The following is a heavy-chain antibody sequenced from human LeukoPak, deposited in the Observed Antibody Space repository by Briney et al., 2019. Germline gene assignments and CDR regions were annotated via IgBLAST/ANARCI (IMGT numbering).Heavy chain of an antibody. Sequence: GGSLRLSCAASGFTFNSFAMNWVRQAPGKGLEWVSLISGSGDMTLYADSVKGRFAISRDNSRNTLYLQMNSLRVEDTAIYYCARRSKSSSVWYYFDYWGQGTLVTVSS. J-gene: IGHJ4*02. V-gene: IGHV3-23*01. CDR1: GFTFNSFA. CDR2: ISGSGDMT. D-gene: IGHD6-19*01. CDR3: ARRSKSSSVWYYFDY.